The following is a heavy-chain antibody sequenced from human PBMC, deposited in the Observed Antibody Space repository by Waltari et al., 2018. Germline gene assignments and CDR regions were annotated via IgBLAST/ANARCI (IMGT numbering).Heavy chain of an antibody. Sequence: QVHLVESGGGVVQPGKSLTLSCAASGFSFRTFSMHWVRQSPRKGLEWVALKSYDGGDKYYADSVQGRFTISRDNSKKTLYLQMNSRRSDDTGVYYCASLSGNYAGYWGQGTLVTVSS. CDR3: ASLSGNYAGY. CDR2: KSYDGGDK. D-gene: IGHD3-16*01. J-gene: IGHJ4*02. V-gene: IGHV3-30-3*01. CDR1: GFSFRTFS.